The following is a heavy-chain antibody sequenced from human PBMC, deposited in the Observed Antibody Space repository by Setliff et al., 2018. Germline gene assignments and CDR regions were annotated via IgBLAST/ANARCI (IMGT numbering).Heavy chain of an antibody. CDR2: INPNAGNI. D-gene: IGHD5-12*01. Sequence: ASVKVSCKASGYTFTSYGVHWVRQAPGQRLEWMGWINPNAGNINYIQKFQGRVTMTSDTSTNTVYLEVSSLRSEDTAVYYCVRDGYGSFYYMDVWGKGTTVTVSS. CDR1: GYTFTSYG. V-gene: IGHV1-3*01. J-gene: IGHJ6*03. CDR3: VRDGYGSFYYMDV.